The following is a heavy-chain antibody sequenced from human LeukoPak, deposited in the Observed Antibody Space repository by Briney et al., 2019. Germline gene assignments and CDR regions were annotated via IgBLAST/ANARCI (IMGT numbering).Heavy chain of an antibody. J-gene: IGHJ1*01. D-gene: IGHD3-22*01. Sequence: SETLSLTCTVSGGSISVYYWSWIRQPPGKGLEWIGYIYYSGSTNYNPSLKSRVTISVDTSKNQFSLKLSSVTAADTAVYYCARHSKYYYDSSGSYVGYFHHRGQVTRVTVSS. V-gene: IGHV4-59*08. CDR3: ARHSKYYYDSSGSYVGYFHH. CDR1: GGSISVYY. CDR2: IYYSGST.